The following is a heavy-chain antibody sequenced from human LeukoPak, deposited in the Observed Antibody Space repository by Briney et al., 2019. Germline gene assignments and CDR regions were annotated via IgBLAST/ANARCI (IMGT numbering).Heavy chain of an antibody. D-gene: IGHD2-15*01. CDR3: AKPKFCSGGSCYRNYYFDY. CDR2: ISSSGSTI. J-gene: IGHJ4*02. Sequence: PGGSLRLSCAASGFTFSSYEMNWVRQAPGKGLEWVSYISSSGSTIYYADSVKGRFTISRDNAKNSLYLQMNSLRAEDTAVYYCAKPKFCSGGSCYRNYYFDYWGQGTLVTVSS. V-gene: IGHV3-48*03. CDR1: GFTFSSYE.